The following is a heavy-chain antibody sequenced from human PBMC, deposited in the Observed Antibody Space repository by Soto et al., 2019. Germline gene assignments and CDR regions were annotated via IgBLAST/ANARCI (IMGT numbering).Heavy chain of an antibody. CDR2: IDGDGSTT. J-gene: IGHJ6*02. D-gene: IGHD6-19*01. V-gene: IGHV3-74*01. CDR1: GFTFSSYW. Sequence: GGSLRLSCAASGFTFSSYWIHWVRQTPGEGLVWVSRIDGDGSTTNYADSVKGRFTISRDNAKNTVYLQMNSLRAEDTGVYYCARHIAVPGANYHSGMGVWGPGATVTVSS. CDR3: ARHIAVPGANYHSGMGV.